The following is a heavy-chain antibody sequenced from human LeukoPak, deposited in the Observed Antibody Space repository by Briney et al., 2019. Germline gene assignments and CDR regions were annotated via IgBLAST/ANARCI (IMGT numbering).Heavy chain of an antibody. D-gene: IGHD5-12*01. CDR3: ARTRRGYVGYYDY. V-gene: IGHV4-61*02. J-gene: IGHJ4*02. CDR1: GGSISSDSYY. CDR2: IYTSGST. Sequence: PSQTLSLTCTVSGGSISSDSYYWSWIRQPAGKGLEWIGRIYTSGSTNYNPSLKSRVTISVDTSKNQFSLKLSSVTATDTAVYYCARTRRGYVGYYDYWGQGTLVTVSS.